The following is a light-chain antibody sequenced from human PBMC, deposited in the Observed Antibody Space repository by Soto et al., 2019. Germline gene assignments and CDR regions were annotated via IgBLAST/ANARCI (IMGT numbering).Light chain of an antibody. J-gene: IGKJ3*01. V-gene: IGKV1-33*01. CDR1: HDIANC. Sequence: NQMTQSPSPLSAFVGDRVTITCQASHDIANCLNWYQQKPGKAPKLLISDASNLETGVPSRFSGSGSGTHFSFTISSLQPEDIATYYCQQYDNLPLTFGPGTKVEIK. CDR3: QQYDNLPLT. CDR2: DAS.